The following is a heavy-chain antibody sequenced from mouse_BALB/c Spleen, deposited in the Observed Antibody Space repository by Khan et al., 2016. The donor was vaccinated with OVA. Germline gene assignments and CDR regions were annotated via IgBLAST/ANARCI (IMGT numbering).Heavy chain of an antibody. Sequence: DLVKPGASVKLSCKASGYTFTSYWIYWIKQRPGEGLEWIGRLGPGSGSTYYNEMFKDKATLTVDTSSSTSYIQLSSLSSEDSAVYCCARSNYYGGSLYAMDYWGQGTSVTVSS. J-gene: IGHJ4*01. CDR1: GYTFTSYW. D-gene: IGHD1-1*01. CDR2: LGPGSGST. CDR3: ARSNYYGGSLYAMDY. V-gene: IGHV1S41*01.